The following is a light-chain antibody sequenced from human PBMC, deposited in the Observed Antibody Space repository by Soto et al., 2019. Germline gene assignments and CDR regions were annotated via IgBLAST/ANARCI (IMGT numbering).Light chain of an antibody. CDR2: KAS. Sequence: DIPMTQSPSTLSASVGDRVTITCRASQSISTWLAWYQQKPGKAPKLLIYKASTLESGVPSRFSGGGSGTEFTLTISSLQPDDFATYYCQQYDIYSTFGQGTKVEVK. CDR1: QSISTW. V-gene: IGKV1-5*03. J-gene: IGKJ1*01. CDR3: QQYDIYST.